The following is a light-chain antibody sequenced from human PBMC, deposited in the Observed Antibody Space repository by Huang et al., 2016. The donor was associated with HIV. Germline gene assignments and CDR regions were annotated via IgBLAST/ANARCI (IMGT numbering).Light chain of an antibody. CDR3: QQYNNWPPWT. Sequence: EIVMTQSPATLSVSPGERVTLSCRASQSVSSNLAWYQQKPGQSPRPLICGAFTRATGIPARCSGSGSGTEFNLTISSLQSEDFAVYYCQQYNNWPPWTFGQGTKVEIK. CDR1: QSVSSN. V-gene: IGKV3-15*01. CDR2: GAF. J-gene: IGKJ1*01.